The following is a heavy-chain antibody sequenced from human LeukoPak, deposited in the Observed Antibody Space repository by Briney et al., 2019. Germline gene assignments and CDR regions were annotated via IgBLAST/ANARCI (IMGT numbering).Heavy chain of an antibody. Sequence: SVKVSCKASGYTFTGYYMHWVRQAPGQGLEWMGGIIPIFGTANYAQKFQGRVTITADESTSTAYMELSSLRSEDTAVYYCAREFHITMIANWFDPWGQGTLVTVSS. V-gene: IGHV1-69*13. CDR1: GYTFTGYY. CDR3: AREFHITMIANWFDP. CDR2: IIPIFGTA. D-gene: IGHD3-22*01. J-gene: IGHJ5*02.